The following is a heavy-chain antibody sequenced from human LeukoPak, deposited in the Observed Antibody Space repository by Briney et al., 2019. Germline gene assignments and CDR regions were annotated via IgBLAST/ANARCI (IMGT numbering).Heavy chain of an antibody. D-gene: IGHD2/OR15-2a*01. CDR1: GFTASRTS. CDR3: ARDEPSPDSTDLDY. Sequence: GGSLRLSCAAPGFTASRTSMTWFGQAPGKGRGWVSVIYSGGSTYYADSVKGRFTISRDKNTLYLQMNSLRADDTAVYYCARDEPSPDSTDLDYWGQGTLVTVSS. V-gene: IGHV3-66*01. J-gene: IGHJ4*02. CDR2: IYSGGST.